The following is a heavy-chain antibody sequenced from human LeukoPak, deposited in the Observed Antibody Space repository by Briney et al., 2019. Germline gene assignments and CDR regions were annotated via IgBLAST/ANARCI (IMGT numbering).Heavy chain of an antibody. Sequence: ASVKVSCKASGYTFTDYYIHWVRQAPGQGLEWMTYIDPNSGGPHYAQKFQGRVTMTSDTSISTAYMELKWLTSDDTAVYYCARDGVAGPCDAFDLWGQGTMVTVSS. V-gene: IGHV1-2*02. J-gene: IGHJ3*01. CDR1: GYTFTDYY. CDR2: IDPNSGGP. CDR3: ARDGVAGPCDAFDL. D-gene: IGHD6-19*01.